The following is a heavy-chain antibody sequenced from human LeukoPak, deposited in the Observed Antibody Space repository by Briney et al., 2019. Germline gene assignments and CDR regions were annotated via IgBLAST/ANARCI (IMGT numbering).Heavy chain of an antibody. CDR3: ARAMVTTYYYYMDV. Sequence: GGSLRLSCAASGFTFSSYSMNWVRQAPGKGLEWVSSISSSSSSIYYADSVKGRFTISRDNAKNSLYLQMNSLRAEDTAVYYCARAMVTTYYYYMDVWGKGTTVTVSS. J-gene: IGHJ6*03. CDR2: ISSSSSSI. CDR1: GFTFSSYS. D-gene: IGHD5-18*01. V-gene: IGHV3-21*01.